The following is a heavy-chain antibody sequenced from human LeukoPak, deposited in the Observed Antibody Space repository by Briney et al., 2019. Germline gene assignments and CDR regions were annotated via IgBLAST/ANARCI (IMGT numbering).Heavy chain of an antibody. CDR3: AREELLAFDY. CDR1: GYTFSGYY. Sequence: ASVKVSCKASGYTFSGYYMHWVRQAPGQGLEWMGWINPNSGGTNYAQKFQGRVIMTTDTSIRTAYMELSRLRSDDTAVYYCAREELLAFDYWGQGSLVTVSS. D-gene: IGHD1-7*01. V-gene: IGHV1-2*02. J-gene: IGHJ4*02. CDR2: INPNSGGT.